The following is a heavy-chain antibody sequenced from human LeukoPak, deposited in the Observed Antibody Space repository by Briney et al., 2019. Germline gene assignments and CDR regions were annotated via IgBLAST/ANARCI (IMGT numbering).Heavy chain of an antibody. D-gene: IGHD2-15*01. V-gene: IGHV4-39*01. CDR2: IYYSGTT. CDR1: GGSINSTSYY. CDR3: ARGLGDEDCSGGSCYPINYYYYGMDV. J-gene: IGHJ6*02. Sequence: SETLSLTCTVSGGSINSTSYYWGWVRQPPGKGLEWIRSIYYSGTTYNNPSLQSRVTMSVDTSKNQFSLKLSSVTAADTAVYYCARGLGDEDCSGGSCYPINYYYYGMDVWGQGTTVTVSS.